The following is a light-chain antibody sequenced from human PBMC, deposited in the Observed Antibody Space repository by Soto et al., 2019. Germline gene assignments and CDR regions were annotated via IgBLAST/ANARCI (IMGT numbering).Light chain of an antibody. CDR3: QSYDNSLSAFYV. J-gene: IGLJ1*01. CDR1: SSNIGAGFD. Sequence: QSALTQPPSVSGAPGQRVTISCTGSSSNIGAGFDVHWYQQLPATAPKLLIYGNTNRPSGVPDRFSGSKSGTSASLTITGLQAEDEADYYCQSYDNSLSAFYVFGTGTKVTAL. CDR2: GNT. V-gene: IGLV1-40*01.